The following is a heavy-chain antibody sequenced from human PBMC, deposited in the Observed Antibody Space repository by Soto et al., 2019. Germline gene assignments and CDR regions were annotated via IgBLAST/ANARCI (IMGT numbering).Heavy chain of an antibody. D-gene: IGHD6-13*01. CDR3: VRYSSSWYEDY. CDR2: ISAYNGNT. J-gene: IGHJ4*02. CDR1: GYTFTCYG. V-gene: IGHV1-18*01. Sequence: ASVKVSCKASGYTFTCYGISWVRQAPGQGLEWMGWISAYNGNTNYAQKLQGRVTMTTDTSTSTAYMELRSLRSDDTAVYYCVRYSSSWYEDYWGQGTLVTVSS.